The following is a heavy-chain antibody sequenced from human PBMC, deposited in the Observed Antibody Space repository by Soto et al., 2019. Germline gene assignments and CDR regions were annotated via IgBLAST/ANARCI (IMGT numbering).Heavy chain of an antibody. V-gene: IGHV1-46*03. CDR3: ARVGYSYGSQYYYYMDV. CDR1: GYTFTSYY. Sequence: QVQLVQSGAEVKKPGASVKVSCKASGYTFTSYYMHWVRQAPGQGLEWMGIINPSGGSTSYAQKFQGRVTMTRDTSTSTVYMELSSLRSEDTAVYYCARVGYSYGSQYYYYMDVWGKGTTVTVSS. CDR2: INPSGGST. J-gene: IGHJ6*03. D-gene: IGHD5-18*01.